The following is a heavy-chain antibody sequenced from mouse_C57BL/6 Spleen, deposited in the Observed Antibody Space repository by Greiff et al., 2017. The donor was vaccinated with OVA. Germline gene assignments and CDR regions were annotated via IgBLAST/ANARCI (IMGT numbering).Heavy chain of an antibody. CDR1: GFTFSRYT. CDR2: ISGGGGNT. CDR3: ARHESRDAMDY. J-gene: IGHJ4*01. V-gene: IGHV5-9*01. D-gene: IGHD1-1*01. Sequence: EVKLVESGGGLVKPGGSLKLSCAASGFTFSRYTMSWVRQTPEKRLEWVATISGGGGNTCYPDSVKGRFTISRDNDKNTLYLQMSSLRSEDTALYYCARHESRDAMDYWGQGTSVTVSS.